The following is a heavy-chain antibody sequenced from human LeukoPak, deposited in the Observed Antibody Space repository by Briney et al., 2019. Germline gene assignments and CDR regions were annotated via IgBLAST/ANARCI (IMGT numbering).Heavy chain of an antibody. V-gene: IGHV3-23*01. CDR1: GFTFSNYA. CDR2: ISGGGGST. CDR3: AKDLVGGWASWIQGFDN. Sequence: GRSLRLSCAASGFTFSNYAMTWVRQAPGKGLEWVSAISGGGGSTYYADSVKGRFTISRDISKNTLYLQMNSLRADDTAVYYCAKDLVGGWASWIQGFDNWGQGTLVTVSS. D-gene: IGHD5-18*01. J-gene: IGHJ4*02.